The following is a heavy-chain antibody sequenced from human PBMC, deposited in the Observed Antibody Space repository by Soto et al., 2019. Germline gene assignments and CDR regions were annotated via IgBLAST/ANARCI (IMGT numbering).Heavy chain of an antibody. CDR3: ARLGWFGELLHLDY. V-gene: IGHV3-66*01. D-gene: IGHD3-10*01. CDR2: IYSGGST. Sequence: EVQLVESGGGLVQPGGSLRLSCAASGFTVSSNYMSWVRQAPGKGLEWVSVIYSGGSTYYADSVKGRFTISRDNSKNTLYLQMNSLRAEDTAVYYCARLGWFGELLHLDYWGQGTLVTVSS. CDR1: GFTVSSNY. J-gene: IGHJ4*02.